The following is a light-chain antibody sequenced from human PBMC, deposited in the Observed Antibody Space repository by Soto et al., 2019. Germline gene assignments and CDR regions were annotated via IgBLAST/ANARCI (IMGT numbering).Light chain of an antibody. CDR1: ETIGRAY. Sequence: IVLTQSPGTVSLSPGERATLSCRASETIGRAYFAWYQHRPGRTPRLVLSGTSNRAAGIQDRFGGSGSGADFTLTISGVETEESAVYYCHQYATSPFPFGQGKKLEIK. V-gene: IGKV3-20*01. CDR3: HQYATSPFP. CDR2: GTS. J-gene: IGKJ2*01.